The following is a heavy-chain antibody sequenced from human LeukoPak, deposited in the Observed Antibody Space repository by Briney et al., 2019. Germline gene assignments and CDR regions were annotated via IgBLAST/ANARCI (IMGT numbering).Heavy chain of an antibody. J-gene: IGHJ3*02. D-gene: IGHD2-2*01. V-gene: IGHV4-30-2*02. CDR2: IFHPGNA. CDR1: GASISGGLYS. Sequence: SETLSLTCAVSGASISGGLYSWNWIRQPPGKGLEWLGYIFHPGNAYYRPSLKSQVTISVDTSKNRFSLKLSSVTPEDTAVYYCAGYCSSTSCYYPDAFDIWGQGTMVTVSS. CDR3: AGYCSSTSCYYPDAFDI.